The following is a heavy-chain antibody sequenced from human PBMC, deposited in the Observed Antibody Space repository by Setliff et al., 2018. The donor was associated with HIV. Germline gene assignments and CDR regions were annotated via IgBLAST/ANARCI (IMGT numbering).Heavy chain of an antibody. CDR1: GYSISRGYY. CDR3: ARQGEVGAPFDY. V-gene: IGHV4-38-2*01. Sequence: SETLSLTCAVSGYSISRGYYWGWVRQTPGKGLAWIGNIYNSGTNYCNPSLKSRVTISIDTSKNQFSLRLSSVTAADTAVYYCARQGEVGAPFDYWGQGTLVTVSS. J-gene: IGHJ4*02. CDR2: IYNSGTN. D-gene: IGHD1-26*01.